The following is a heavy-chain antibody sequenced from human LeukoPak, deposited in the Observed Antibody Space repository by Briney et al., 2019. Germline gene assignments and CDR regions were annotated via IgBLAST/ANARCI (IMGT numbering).Heavy chain of an antibody. Sequence: SETLSLTCAVYGGSFSGYYWSWIRQPPGKGLEWIGEINHSGSTNYNPSLKSRVTISVDTSKNQFSLKLSSVTAADTAVHYCAREEIRSWFDPWGQGTLVTVSS. CDR2: INHSGST. CDR1: GGSFSGYY. D-gene: IGHD5-24*01. J-gene: IGHJ5*02. CDR3: AREEIRSWFDP. V-gene: IGHV4-34*01.